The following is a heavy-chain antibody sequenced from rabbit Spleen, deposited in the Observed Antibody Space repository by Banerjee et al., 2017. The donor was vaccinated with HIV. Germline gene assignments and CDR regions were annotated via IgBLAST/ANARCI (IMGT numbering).Heavy chain of an antibody. J-gene: IGHJ6*01. CDR1: GFSFSSSYY. CDR2: IYTGSSGST. D-gene: IGHD8-1*01. V-gene: IGHV1S40*01. CDR3: ARDAGSSFSTYGMDL. Sequence: QSLEESGGGLVQPEGSLTLTCTASGFSFSSSYYMCWVRQAPGKGLEWIACIYTGSSGSTYYASWAKGRFTCSKASSTTVTLQMTSLTAADTAPYFCARDAGSSFSTYGMDLWGPGTLVTVS.